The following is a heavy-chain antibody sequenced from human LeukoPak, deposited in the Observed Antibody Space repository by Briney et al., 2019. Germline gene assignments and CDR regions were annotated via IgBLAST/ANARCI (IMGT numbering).Heavy chain of an antibody. CDR2: ISAYNGNT. J-gene: IGHJ4*02. Sequence: ASVKISCKASGYTFTSYGISWVRQAPGQGLEWMGWISAYNGNTSYAQKLQGRVTMTTDTSTSTAYMELRSLRSDDTAVYYCARDCGIGYYGSGSCPDYWGQGTLVTVSS. D-gene: IGHD3-10*01. CDR3: ARDCGIGYYGSGSCPDY. V-gene: IGHV1-18*01. CDR1: GYTFTSYG.